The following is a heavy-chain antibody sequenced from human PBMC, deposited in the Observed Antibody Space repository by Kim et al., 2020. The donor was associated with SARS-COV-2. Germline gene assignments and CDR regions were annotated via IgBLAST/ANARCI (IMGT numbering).Heavy chain of an antibody. V-gene: IGHV3-30*18. Sequence: GGSLRLSCAASEFTFTSYGMHWVRQAPGKGLEWVALISNDGNSWEYADSVKGRFTISRDNSKNTLYLQMNSLRAEDTAVYYCGKSPDPKGYYIDYWGQGTLVTISS. CDR1: EFTFTSYG. CDR3: GKSPDPKGYYIDY. CDR2: ISNDGNSW. J-gene: IGHJ4*02.